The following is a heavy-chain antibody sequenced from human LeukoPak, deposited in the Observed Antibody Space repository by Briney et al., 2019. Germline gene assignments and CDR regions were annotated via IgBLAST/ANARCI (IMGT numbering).Heavy chain of an antibody. CDR1: GFTFSDYY. V-gene: IGHV3-11*04. Sequence: GGSLRLSCAASGFTFSDYYMSWIRQAPGKGLEWVSYISSSGSTIYYADSVKGRFTISRDNAKNSLYLQMNSLRAEDTVVYYCARDVIAVSWFDIWGQGTMVTVSS. CDR2: ISSSGSTI. D-gene: IGHD2-21*01. J-gene: IGHJ3*02. CDR3: ARDVIAVSWFDI.